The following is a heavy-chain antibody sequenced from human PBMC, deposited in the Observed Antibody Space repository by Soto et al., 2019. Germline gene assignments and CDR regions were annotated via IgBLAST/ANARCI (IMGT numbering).Heavy chain of an antibody. Sequence: SETLSLTCAVYGGSFSGYYWSWIRQPPGKGLEWIGEINHSGSTNYNPSLKSRVTISVDTSKNQFSLKLSSVTAADTAVYYCARGEDGDYVGAIGYWGQGTLVTVSS. CDR2: INHSGST. V-gene: IGHV4-34*01. CDR3: ARGEDGDYVGAIGY. J-gene: IGHJ4*02. CDR1: GGSFSGYY. D-gene: IGHD4-17*01.